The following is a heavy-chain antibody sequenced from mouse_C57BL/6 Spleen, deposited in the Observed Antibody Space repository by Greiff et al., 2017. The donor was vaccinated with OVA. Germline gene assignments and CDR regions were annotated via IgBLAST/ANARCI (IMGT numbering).Heavy chain of an antibody. CDR1: GYTFTDYE. CDR3: TRGRSRPYAMDY. Sequence: QVQLQQSGAELVRPGASVTLSCKASGYTFTDYEMHWVKQTPVHGLEWIGAIDPETGGTAYNQKFKGKAILTADKSSSTAYMELRSLTSEDSAVDYCTRGRSRPYAMDYWGQGTSVTVSS. D-gene: IGHD3-3*01. CDR2: IDPETGGT. V-gene: IGHV1-15*01. J-gene: IGHJ4*01.